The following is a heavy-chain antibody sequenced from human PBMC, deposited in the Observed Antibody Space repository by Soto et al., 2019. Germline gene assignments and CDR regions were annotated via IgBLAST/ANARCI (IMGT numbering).Heavy chain of an antibody. CDR2: INHSVST. D-gene: IGHD5-18*01. CDR1: GGSFSGYY. CDR3: AGRQWIQLWSYYYYYGMDV. J-gene: IGHJ6*02. Sequence: QVQLHKWGTGLLKPSETLSLTCAVYGGSFSGYYWSWIRQPPGKGRAWMWEINHSVSTNYNPSLKSRVTISVDTSKNQFSLKLSSVTAADTAVYYCAGRQWIQLWSYYYYYGMDVWGQGTTVTVSS. V-gene: IGHV4-34*01.